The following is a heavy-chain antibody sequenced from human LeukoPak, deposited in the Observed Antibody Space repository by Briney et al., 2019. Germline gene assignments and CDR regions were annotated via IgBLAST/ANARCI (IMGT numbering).Heavy chain of an antibody. D-gene: IGHD5-18*01. J-gene: IGHJ4*02. CDR1: GGTFSSYA. CDR3: ARCSRGYSYGSFDY. CDR2: IIPIFGIA. V-gene: IGHV1-69*04. Sequence: SVKVSRKASGGTFSSYAISWVRQAPGQGLEWMGRIIPIFGIANYAQKFQGRVTITADKSTSTAYMELSSLRSEDTAVYYCARCSRGYSYGSFDYWGQGTLVTVSS.